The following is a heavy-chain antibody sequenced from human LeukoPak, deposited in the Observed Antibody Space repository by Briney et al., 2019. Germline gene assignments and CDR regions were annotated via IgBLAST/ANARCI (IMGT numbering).Heavy chain of an antibody. CDR2: INHSGST. V-gene: IGHV4-34*01. CDR1: GGSFSGYY. CDR3: ARTPPASTANYDFWSGYYPVNWFDP. J-gene: IGHJ5*02. D-gene: IGHD3-3*01. Sequence: PSETLSLTCAVYGGSFSGYYWSWIRQPPGKGLEWIGEINHSGSTNYNPSLKSRVTISVDTSKNQFSLKLSSVTAADTAVYYCARTPPASTANYDFWSGYYPVNWFDPWGQGTLVTVSS.